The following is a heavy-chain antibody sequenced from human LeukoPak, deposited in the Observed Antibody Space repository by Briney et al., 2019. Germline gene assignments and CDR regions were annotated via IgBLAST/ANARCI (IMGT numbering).Heavy chain of an antibody. CDR3: ARGYCSGGSCYHFES. CDR1: GYTFTGYY. V-gene: IGHV1-2*02. D-gene: IGHD2-15*01. CDR2: INPNSGGT. J-gene: IGHJ4*02. Sequence: SVKVSCKASGYTFTGYYMHWVRQAPGQGLEWMGWINPNSGGTNYAQKFQGRVTMTRDTSISTAYMELSRLKSDDTAVYYCARGYCSGGSCYHFESWGQGTLVTVSS.